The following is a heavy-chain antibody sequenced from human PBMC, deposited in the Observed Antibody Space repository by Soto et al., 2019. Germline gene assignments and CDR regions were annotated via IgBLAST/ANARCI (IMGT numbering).Heavy chain of an antibody. CDR3: ARTAEPYYVFLGVYGMDV. Sequence: GASVKVSCKASGYTSTSYGISWVRQAPGQGLEWMGWISAYNGNTNYAQKLQGRVTMTTDTSTSTAYMELRSLRSDDTAVYYCARTAEPYYVFLGVYGMDVWGQGTTVTVSS. CDR1: GYTSTSYG. J-gene: IGHJ6*02. V-gene: IGHV1-18*01. D-gene: IGHD3-3*01. CDR2: ISAYNGNT.